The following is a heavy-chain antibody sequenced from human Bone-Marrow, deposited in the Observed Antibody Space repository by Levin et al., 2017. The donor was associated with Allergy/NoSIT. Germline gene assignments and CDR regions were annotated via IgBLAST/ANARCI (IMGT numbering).Heavy chain of an antibody. CDR2: IYPDDSDT. CDR1: GYNFSRYW. D-gene: IGHD1-1*01. J-gene: IGHJ4*02. CDR3: ARQFIRTTDDY. Sequence: KVSCKGSGYNFSRYWIAWVRQMPGKGLQWMGIIYPDDSDTRYNPSFRGRVTISADKSTNTVYLQWSSLQASDSGIYYCARQFIRTTDDYWGQGTLVTVSS. V-gene: IGHV5-51*01.